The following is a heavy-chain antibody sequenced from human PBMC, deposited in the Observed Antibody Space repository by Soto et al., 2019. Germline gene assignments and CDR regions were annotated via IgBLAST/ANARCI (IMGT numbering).Heavy chain of an antibody. CDR2: ISYDGSNK. Sequence: GGSLRLSCAASGFTFSSYAMHWVRQAPGKGLEWVAVISYDGSNKYYADSVKGRSTISRDNSKNTLYLQMNSLRAEDTAVYYCVRRDIVVVVAATGAFDIWGQGTMVT. J-gene: IGHJ3*02. CDR1: GFTFSSYA. D-gene: IGHD2-15*01. CDR3: VRRDIVVVVAATGAFDI. V-gene: IGHV3-30-3*01.